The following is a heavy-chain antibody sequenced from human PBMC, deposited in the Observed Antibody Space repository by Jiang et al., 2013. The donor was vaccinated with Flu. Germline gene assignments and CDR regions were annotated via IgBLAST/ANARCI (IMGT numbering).Heavy chain of an antibody. J-gene: IGHJ3*02. V-gene: IGHV6-1*01. CDR1: GDSVFKQRCCL. CDR3: ARGRHSAFDI. CDR2: TYYSSRFSY. Sequence: ISGDSVFKQRCCLGTGSRQSPSRGLEWLGRTYYSSRFSYDYAVSVKGRIAINAETSRNQFSLQLNSVTPEDTAVYYCARGRHSAFDIWAKGHWSPSLQ.